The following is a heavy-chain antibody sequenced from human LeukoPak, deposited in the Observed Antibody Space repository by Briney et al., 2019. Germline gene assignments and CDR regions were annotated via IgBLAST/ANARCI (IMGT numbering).Heavy chain of an antibody. CDR1: GGSISSSSYY. Sequence: PSETLSLTCTVSGGSISSSSYYWGWIRQPPGKGLEWIGSIYYSGSTYYNPSLKSRVTISVDTSKNQFSLKLSSVTAADTAVYYCARHPTGSQNRVPFDYWGQGTLVTVPS. CDR2: IYYSGST. CDR3: ARHPTGSQNRVPFDY. J-gene: IGHJ4*02. V-gene: IGHV4-39*01. D-gene: IGHD1-1*01.